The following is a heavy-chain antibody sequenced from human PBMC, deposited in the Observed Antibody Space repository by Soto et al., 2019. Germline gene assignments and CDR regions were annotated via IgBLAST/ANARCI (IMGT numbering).Heavy chain of an antibody. D-gene: IGHD4-17*01. J-gene: IGHJ4*02. Sequence: EVQLLESGGGLVQPGGSLRLSCAASGFTFSSYAMSWVRQAPGKGLEWVSAISGSGRSTYYADSVKGRFTISRDNSKNTLYLQMNRLRAEDTAVYYCAKDTATVSARGCFDYWGQGPLVTVSS. V-gene: IGHV3-23*01. CDR1: GFTFSSYA. CDR2: ISGSGRST. CDR3: AKDTATVSARGCFDY.